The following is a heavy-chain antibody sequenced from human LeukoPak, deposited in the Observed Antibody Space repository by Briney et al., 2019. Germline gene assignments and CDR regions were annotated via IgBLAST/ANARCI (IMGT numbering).Heavy chain of an antibody. J-gene: IGHJ3*02. D-gene: IGHD2-21*02. V-gene: IGHV1-69*01. Sequence: ASVKVSCKASGGTFSSYAISWVRQAPGQGLEWMGGIIPIFGTANYAQKFQGRVTITADESTSTAYMELSSLRSEDTAVYYRARFEVMTAIRPWNAFDIWGQGTMVTVSS. CDR2: IIPIFGTA. CDR3: ARFEVMTAIRPWNAFDI. CDR1: GGTFSSYA.